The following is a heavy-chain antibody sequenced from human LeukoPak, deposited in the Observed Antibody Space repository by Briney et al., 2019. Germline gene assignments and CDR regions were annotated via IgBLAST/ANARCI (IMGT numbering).Heavy chain of an antibody. J-gene: IGHJ6*02. CDR1: GGTFSSYA. CDR3: ARYCSGGSCYYDYYGMDV. V-gene: IGHV1-69*04. Sequence: SVKVSCKASGGTFSSYAISWVRQAPGQGLEWMGRIIPILGIANYAQRFQGRVTITADKSTSTAYMELSSLRSEDTAVYYCARYCSGGSCYYDYYGMDVWGQGTTVTVSS. D-gene: IGHD2-15*01. CDR2: IIPILGIA.